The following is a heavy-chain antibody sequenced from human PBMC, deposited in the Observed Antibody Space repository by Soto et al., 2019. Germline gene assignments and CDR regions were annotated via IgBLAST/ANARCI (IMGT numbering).Heavy chain of an antibody. D-gene: IGHD6-13*01. CDR1: GFPSSAYN. V-gene: IGHV3-48*02. CDR2: ISRDSSGR. J-gene: IGHJ4*02. CDR3: AIKIPAADFDY. Sequence: GGSLRLSCAASGFPSSAYNMTWVRQAPGKGREWLSYISRDSSGRYYADSVKGRLSISRENAKTSVYLHIKSLRDADRPVYYCAIKIPAADFDYWGQGTLVTVSS.